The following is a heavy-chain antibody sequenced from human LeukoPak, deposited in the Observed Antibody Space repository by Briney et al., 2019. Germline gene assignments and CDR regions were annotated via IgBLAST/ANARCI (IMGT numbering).Heavy chain of an antibody. J-gene: IGHJ4*02. Sequence: SETLSLTCTVSGGSISSSSYYWGWIRQPPGKGLEWIGEINHSGSTNYNPSLKSRVTISVDTSKNQFSLKLSSVTAADTAVYYCARRRGYSYGLSFDYWGQGTLVTVSS. CDR1: GGSISSSSYY. CDR3: ARRRGYSYGLSFDY. D-gene: IGHD5-18*01. CDR2: INHSGST. V-gene: IGHV4-39*07.